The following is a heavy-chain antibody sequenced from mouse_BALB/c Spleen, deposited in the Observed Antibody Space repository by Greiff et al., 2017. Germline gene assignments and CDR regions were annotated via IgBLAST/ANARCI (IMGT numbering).Heavy chain of an antibody. CDR1: GYTFSSYW. CDR2: ILPGSGST. J-gene: IGHJ3*01. CDR3: ARGDGSSSFAY. V-gene: IGHV1-9*01. Sequence: QVQLQQSGAELMKPGASVKISCKATGYTFSSYWIEWVKQRPGHGLEWIGEILPGSGSTNYNEKFKGKATFTADTSSNTAYMQLSSLTSEDSAVYYCARGDGSSSFAYWGQGTLGTVSA. D-gene: IGHD1-1*01.